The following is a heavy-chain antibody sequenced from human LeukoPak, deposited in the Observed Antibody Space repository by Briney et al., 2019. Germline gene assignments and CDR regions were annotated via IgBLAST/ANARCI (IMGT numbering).Heavy chain of an antibody. D-gene: IGHD4-17*01. CDR3: ARQRYGDPNWYFDL. J-gene: IGHJ2*01. CDR1: GGSISSGGYY. CDR2: IYYSGST. V-gene: IGHV4-31*03. Sequence: SQTLSLTCTVSGGSISSGGYYWSWIRQHPGKGLEWIGYIYYSGSTYYNPSLKSRVTISVVPSKSQFSLKLSSVTAADTAVYCCARQRYGDPNWYFDLWGRGTLVTVSS.